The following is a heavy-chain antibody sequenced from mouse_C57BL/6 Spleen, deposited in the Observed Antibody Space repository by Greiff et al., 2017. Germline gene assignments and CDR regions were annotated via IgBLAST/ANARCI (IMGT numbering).Heavy chain of an antibody. CDR2: ISSGGSYT. V-gene: IGHV5-6*02. D-gene: IGHD4-1*02. Sequence: DVMLVESGGDLVKPGGSLKLSCAASGFTFSSYGMSWVRQTPDKRLEWVATISSGGSYTYYPDSVKGRFTISRDNAKNTLYLQMSSLKSEDTAMYYCARPTGNYAMDYWGQGTSVTVSS. CDR1: GFTFSSYG. CDR3: ARPTGNYAMDY. J-gene: IGHJ4*01.